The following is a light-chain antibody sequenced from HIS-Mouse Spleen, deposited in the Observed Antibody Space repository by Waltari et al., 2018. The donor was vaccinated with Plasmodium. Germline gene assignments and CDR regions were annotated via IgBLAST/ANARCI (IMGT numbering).Light chain of an antibody. J-gene: IGKJ4*01. CDR1: QGISSY. CDR3: QQYYSYLLT. CDR2: AAS. Sequence: AIRMTQSPSSFSASTGDRVTITSRPSQGISSYLAWYQQKPGKAPKLLIYAASTLQSGVPSRFSGSGSGTDFTLTISCLQSEDFATYYCQQYYSYLLTFGGGTKVEIK. V-gene: IGKV1-8*01.